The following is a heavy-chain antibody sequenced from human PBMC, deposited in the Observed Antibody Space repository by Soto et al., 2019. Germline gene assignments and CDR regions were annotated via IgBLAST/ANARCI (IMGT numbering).Heavy chain of an antibody. J-gene: IGHJ4*02. V-gene: IGHV3-23*01. CDR3: ARGASYYINSVAH. CDR1: GFTFNAYA. D-gene: IGHD4-4*01. CDR2: IGGSGGNR. Sequence: EVQLLESGGGLVLPGGSLRLSCAASGFTFNAYAMTWVRQAPGKGLEWVSAIGGSGGNRYYAASVKGRFTISRDNSKDALDLQMNSLRVEDTAVYYCARGASYYINSVAHWGQGILVTVSS.